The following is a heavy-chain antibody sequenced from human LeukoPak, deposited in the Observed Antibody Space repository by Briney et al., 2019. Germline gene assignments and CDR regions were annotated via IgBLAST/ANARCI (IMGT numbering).Heavy chain of an antibody. J-gene: IGHJ3*02. CDR3: ARVVPAAIVAVDAFDI. D-gene: IGHD2-2*01. Sequence: SETLSLTCTVSGGSISSGSYYWSWLRQPAGKGLEWIGRIYTSGSTNYNPSLKSRVTISVDTSKNQFSLKLSSVTAADTAVYYRARVVPAAIVAVDAFDIWGQGTMVTVSS. CDR2: IYTSGST. CDR1: GGSISSGSYY. V-gene: IGHV4-61*02.